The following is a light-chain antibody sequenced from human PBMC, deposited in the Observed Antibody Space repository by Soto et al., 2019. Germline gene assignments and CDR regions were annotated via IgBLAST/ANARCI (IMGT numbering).Light chain of an antibody. Sequence: NFMLTQPHSVSESPGKTVTISCTGSSDSIASYYVQWYQQRPGSAPTAVIYEDNQRPSGVPDLFSGSIDRASNSASLTISGLKTEDEADYYCQSYDSSNPWVFGGGTKLTVL. V-gene: IGLV6-57*02. CDR2: EDN. CDR1: SDSIASYY. CDR3: QSYDSSNPWV. J-gene: IGLJ3*02.